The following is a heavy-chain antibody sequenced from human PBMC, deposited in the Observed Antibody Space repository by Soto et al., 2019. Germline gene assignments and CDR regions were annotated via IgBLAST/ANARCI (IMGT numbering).Heavy chain of an antibody. J-gene: IGHJ4*02. CDR1: GFTFSDNW. CDR2: ISGDASST. CDR3: TRGGTRTTYWGLFDS. Sequence: EVKVVESGGGLVQPGGSLRLSCAASGFTFSDNWMHWVRQPPGKGPVWVSRISGDASSTSYADSVKGRFTISRDSAKNTVYLQMDSLRVEDTAVYYXTRGGTRTTYWGLFDSWGQGTLVTVSS. D-gene: IGHD7-27*01. V-gene: IGHV3-74*01.